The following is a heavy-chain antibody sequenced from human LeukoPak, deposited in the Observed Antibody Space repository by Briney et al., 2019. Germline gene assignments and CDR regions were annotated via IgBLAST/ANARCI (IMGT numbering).Heavy chain of an antibody. D-gene: IGHD3-22*01. CDR3: AKIAYYYDSSGYLYPDAFDI. V-gene: IGHV3-23*01. J-gene: IGHJ3*02. CDR2: ISGSGGST. Sequence: GGSLRLSCAASGFTLSSYSMNWVRQAPGKGLEWVSAISGSGGSTYYADSVKGRFTISRDNSKNTLYLQMNSLRAEDTAVYYCAKIAYYYDSSGYLYPDAFDIWGQGTMVTVSS. CDR1: GFTLSSYS.